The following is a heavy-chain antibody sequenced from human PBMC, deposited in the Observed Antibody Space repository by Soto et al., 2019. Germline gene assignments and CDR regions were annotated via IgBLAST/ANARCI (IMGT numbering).Heavy chain of an antibody. D-gene: IGHD3-22*01. J-gene: IGHJ6*02. CDR2: ASYDGDIK. CDR3: VKDSYIFYSNGRYSMGV. Sequence: PGGSLRLSCAASGFRFPNYGMHWVRRAPGKRLEWVAAASYDGDIKFYADSVKGRFTISRDNSQNTLFLQMNSLRVEDTAVYYCVKDSYIFYSNGRYSMGVWGQGTTVTVSS. CDR1: GFRFPNYG. V-gene: IGHV3-30*18.